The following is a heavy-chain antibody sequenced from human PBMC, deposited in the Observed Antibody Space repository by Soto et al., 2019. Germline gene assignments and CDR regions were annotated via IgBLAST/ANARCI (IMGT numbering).Heavy chain of an antibody. V-gene: IGHV5-51*01. D-gene: IGHD6-19*01. CDR2: IYPGDSDT. J-gene: IGHJ5*02. Sequence: GESLKISCKGSGYSFTSYWIGWVRQMPGKGLEWMGIIYPGDSDTRYSPSFQGQVTISADKSISTAYLQWSSLKASDTAMYYCARRRHSSGWFGETIYNWFDPWGQGTLVTVSS. CDR3: ARRRHSSGWFGETIYNWFDP. CDR1: GYSFTSYW.